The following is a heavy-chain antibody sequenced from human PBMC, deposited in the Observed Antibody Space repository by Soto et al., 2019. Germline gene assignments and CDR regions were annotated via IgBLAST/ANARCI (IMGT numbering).Heavy chain of an antibody. V-gene: IGHV1-69*05. CDR3: ARESGLRYFDWLSSAAFDI. D-gene: IGHD3-9*01. Sequence: ASVKVSCKASGGTFSSYAISWVRQAPGQGLEWMGGIIPIFGTANYAQKFQGRVTITRDTSASTAYMKLSSLRSEDTAVYYCARESGLRYFDWLSSAAFDIWGQGTMVTVSS. J-gene: IGHJ3*02. CDR2: IIPIFGTA. CDR1: GGTFSSYA.